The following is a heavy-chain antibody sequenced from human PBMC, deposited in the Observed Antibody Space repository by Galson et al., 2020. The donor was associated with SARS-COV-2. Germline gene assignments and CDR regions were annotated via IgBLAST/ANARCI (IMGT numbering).Heavy chain of an antibody. CDR3: VRGGSSSSSWYARTSNWFSP. J-gene: IGHJ5*02. CDR1: GDSVSSTT. D-gene: IGHD6-13*01. CDR2: TYYRAKGYN. V-gene: IGHV6-1*01. Sequence: SQTLSLTCAISGDSVSSTTWNGVRQSPSRGLGWRGRTYYRAKGYNDYAVLVKSRITINADTSQNQFSLPLGSVTPEDTAISYCVRGGSSSSSWYARTSNWFSPWGQGTLVTVS.